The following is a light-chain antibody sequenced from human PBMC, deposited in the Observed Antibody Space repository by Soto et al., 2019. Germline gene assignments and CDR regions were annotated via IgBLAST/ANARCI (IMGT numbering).Light chain of an antibody. J-gene: IGKJ1*01. CDR2: LTS. Sequence: VLTQSPATLSSFPGDRVTLCCRASQAVNTSLAWYQHKPGQAPRLLIYLTSNRAAGIPARFSGSGSETDFTLTISNVEPEDFAVYYCHQRQTWPRTFGQGTKVDIK. CDR1: QAVNTS. CDR3: HQRQTWPRT. V-gene: IGKV3-11*01.